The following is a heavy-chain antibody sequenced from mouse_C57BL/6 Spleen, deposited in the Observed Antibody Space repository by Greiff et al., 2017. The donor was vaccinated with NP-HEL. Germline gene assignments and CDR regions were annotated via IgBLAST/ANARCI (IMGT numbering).Heavy chain of an antibody. J-gene: IGHJ3*01. Sequence: VQLQQSGAELVKPGASVKLSCKASGYTFTSYWMHWVKQRPGQGLEWIGMIHPNSGSTNYNEKFKSKATLTVDKSSSTAYMQLSSLTSEDSAVYYCASDDGYSFAYWGQGTLVTVSA. CDR1: GYTFTSYW. D-gene: IGHD2-3*01. CDR3: ASDDGYSFAY. V-gene: IGHV1-64*01. CDR2: IHPNSGST.